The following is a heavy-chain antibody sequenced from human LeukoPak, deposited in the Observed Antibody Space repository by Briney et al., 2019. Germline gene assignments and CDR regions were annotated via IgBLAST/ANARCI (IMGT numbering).Heavy chain of an antibody. CDR2: IRYDGSNK. V-gene: IGHV3-30*02. CDR1: GFTFSSYG. J-gene: IGHJ6*02. CDR3: ARTTAGSGYGMDV. D-gene: IGHD1-1*01. Sequence: GWSLRLSCAASGFTFSSYGMHWLRQAPGKGLEWVAFIRYDGSNKYYADSVKGRFTISRDNSKNTLYLQMNSLRAEDTAVYYCARTTAGSGYGMDVWGQGTTVTVSS.